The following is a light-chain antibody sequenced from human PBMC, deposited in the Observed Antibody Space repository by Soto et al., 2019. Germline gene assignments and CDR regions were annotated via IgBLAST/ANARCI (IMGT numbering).Light chain of an antibody. Sequence: QSVLTQPASVSGSPGQSTTISCTGTSSDVGGYNYVSWYQQHPGKAPRLMIYEVSNRPSGVSNRFSGSRSGNTASLTIAGLQAEDDADYYCSSYTTSSTPYVFGTGTKVTVL. J-gene: IGLJ1*01. CDR1: SSDVGGYNY. V-gene: IGLV2-14*01. CDR3: SSYTTSSTPYV. CDR2: EVS.